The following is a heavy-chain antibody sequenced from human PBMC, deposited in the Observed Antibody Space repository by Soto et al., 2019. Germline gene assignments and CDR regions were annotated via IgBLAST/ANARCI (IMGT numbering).Heavy chain of an antibody. Sequence: QVQLVESGGGVVQPGRSLRLSCAASGFTFSSYGMHWVRQAPGKGLEWVAVISYDGSNKYYADSVKGRFTISRDNSKNTLYLQMNSLRAADTAVYYCAKETYSGPLDYLGQGTLVTVSS. D-gene: IGHD2-15*01. CDR1: GFTFSSYG. V-gene: IGHV3-30*18. CDR2: ISYDGSNK. CDR3: AKETYSGPLDY. J-gene: IGHJ4*02.